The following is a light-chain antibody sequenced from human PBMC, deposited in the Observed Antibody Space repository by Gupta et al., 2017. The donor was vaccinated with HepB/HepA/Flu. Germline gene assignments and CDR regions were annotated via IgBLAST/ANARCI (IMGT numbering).Light chain of an antibody. CDR1: SSDVGGYNY. V-gene: IGLV2-14*03. CDR2: DVS. Sequence: QSALTQPASVSGSPGQSITISCTGTSSDVGGYNYVSWYQQHPGKAPKLMIYDVSNRPSGVANRFSGSKSGNTASLTISGRKAEDEADYYCSSYTSSSTWVFGGGTKLTVL. J-gene: IGLJ3*02. CDR3: SSYTSSSTWV.